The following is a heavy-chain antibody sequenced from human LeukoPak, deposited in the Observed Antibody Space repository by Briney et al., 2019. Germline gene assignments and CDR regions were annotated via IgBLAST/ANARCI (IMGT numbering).Heavy chain of an antibody. V-gene: IGHV4-34*01. CDR1: GGSFSGYY. J-gene: IGHJ4*02. Sequence: SETLSLTCAVYGGSFSGYYWSWIRQPPGKGLDWIVEINHSGSTNYNPSLKSRVTISVDTSKNQFSLKLSSVTAADTAVYYCARARLGIVATKNFDYWGQGTLVTVSS. CDR2: INHSGST. CDR3: ARARLGIVATKNFDY. D-gene: IGHD5-12*01.